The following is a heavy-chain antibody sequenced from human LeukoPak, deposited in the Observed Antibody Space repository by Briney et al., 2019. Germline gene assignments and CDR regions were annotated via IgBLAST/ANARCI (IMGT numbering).Heavy chain of an antibody. J-gene: IGHJ4*02. Sequence: GSLRLSCAASGFTFSSYGMHWVRQAPGKGLEWVAVISYDGSNKYYADSVKGRFTTSRDNSKNTLYLQMNSLRAEDTAVYYCAKVRYYGSGTQKRFGYFDYWGQGTLVTVSS. CDR1: GFTFSSYG. D-gene: IGHD3-10*01. CDR2: ISYDGSNK. V-gene: IGHV3-30*18. CDR3: AKVRYYGSGTQKRFGYFDY.